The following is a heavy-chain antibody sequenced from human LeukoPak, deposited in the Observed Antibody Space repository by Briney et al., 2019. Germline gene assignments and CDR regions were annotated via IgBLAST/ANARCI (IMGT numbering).Heavy chain of an antibody. V-gene: IGHV3-74*01. CDR1: GFTFSSYW. Sequence: GGSLRLSCVASGFTFSSYWIHWVRQAPGKGLVWVSRINNEDSRTGYADSVKGRFTISRDNAKNTLYLQMSSLRAEDTAVYYCAREFRKSVGWYFDLWGRGTLVTVSS. CDR3: AREFRKSVGWYFDL. CDR2: INNEDSRT. J-gene: IGHJ2*01.